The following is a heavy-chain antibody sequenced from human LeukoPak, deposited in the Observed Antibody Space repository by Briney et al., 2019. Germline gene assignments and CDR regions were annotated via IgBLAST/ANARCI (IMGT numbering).Heavy chain of an antibody. J-gene: IGHJ5*02. CDR3: ARGTDITARPAWFDP. CDR1: GGSISSYY. D-gene: IGHD6-6*01. Sequence: PSETLSLTCSVSGGSISSYYWNWLRQPPGKGLEWIGYIYYSGSTKYNPSLKSRVTMSVDTSKNQFSLKLSSVTAADTAVYYCARGTDITARPAWFDPWGQGTLVTVSS. V-gene: IGHV4-59*01. CDR2: IYYSGST.